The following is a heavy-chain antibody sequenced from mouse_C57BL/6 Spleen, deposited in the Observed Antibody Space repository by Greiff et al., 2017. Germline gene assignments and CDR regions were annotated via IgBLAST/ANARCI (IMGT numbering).Heavy chain of an antibody. Sequence: VQLQQPGTELVKPGASVKLSCKASGYTFTSYWMHWVKQRPGQGLEWIGNINPSNGGTKYNEKFKSKATLTVDKSSSTAYMQLSSLTSEDSAVYYCARDGNTYYAMDYWGQGTSVTVSS. CDR2: INPSNGGT. CDR3: ARDGNTYYAMDY. CDR1: GYTFTSYW. J-gene: IGHJ4*01. D-gene: IGHD2-1*01. V-gene: IGHV1-53*01.